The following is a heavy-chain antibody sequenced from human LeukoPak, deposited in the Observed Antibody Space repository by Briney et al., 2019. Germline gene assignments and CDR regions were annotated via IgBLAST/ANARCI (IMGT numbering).Heavy chain of an antibody. Sequence: SETLSLTCTVSGGSISSSSYYWGWIRQPPGKGLEWIGSIYYSGSTYYNPSLKSRVTISVDTSKDQFSLKLSSVTAADTAVYYCARLGSSSWYGAYYYYGMDVWGQGTTVTVSS. CDR1: GGSISSSSYY. D-gene: IGHD6-13*01. CDR3: ARLGSSSWYGAYYYYGMDV. V-gene: IGHV4-39*01. CDR2: IYYSGST. J-gene: IGHJ6*02.